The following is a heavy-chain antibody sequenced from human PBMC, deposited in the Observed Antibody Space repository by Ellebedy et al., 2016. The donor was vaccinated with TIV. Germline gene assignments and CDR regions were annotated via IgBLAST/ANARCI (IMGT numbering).Heavy chain of an antibody. CDR1: GYTFTSYD. D-gene: IGHD3-10*01. Sequence: AASVKVSCKASGYTFTSYDINWVRQATGQGLEWMGWMNPNSGNTGYAQKFQGSVTMTRNTSISTAYMELSSLRSEDTAVYYCARGFDGSGSYYYYGMDVWGQGTRVTVSS. J-gene: IGHJ6*02. CDR2: MNPNSGNT. CDR3: ARGFDGSGSYYYYGMDV. V-gene: IGHV1-8*01.